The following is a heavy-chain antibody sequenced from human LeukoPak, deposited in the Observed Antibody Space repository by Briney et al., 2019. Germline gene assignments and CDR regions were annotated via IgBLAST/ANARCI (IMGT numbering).Heavy chain of an antibody. V-gene: IGHV4-34*01. CDR3: ARVRATGAFDY. D-gene: IGHD5-12*01. J-gene: IGHJ4*02. CDR1: GGSFSGYY. CDR2: ISHSGST. Sequence: PSETLSLTCAVYGGSFSGYYWSWIRQPPGKGLEWIGEISHSGSTNYNPSLKSRVTISVDTSKNHFSLKLSSVSAADTAVYYCARVRATGAFDYWGQGTLVTVSS.